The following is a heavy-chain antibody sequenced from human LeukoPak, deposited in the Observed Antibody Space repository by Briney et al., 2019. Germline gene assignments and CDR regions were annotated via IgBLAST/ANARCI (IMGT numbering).Heavy chain of an antibody. CDR2: IKQDGSER. CDR3: VRISAALAGADH. Sequence: GGSLTLSCAPSGVSLSNFWMSCVRHPPGKGREWVANIKQDGSERYYVDSVKGRFTISRDNNTNSLYPQMDRLSADDTVLFYWVRISAALAGADHWGQGTLVTVSS. CDR1: GVSLSNFW. D-gene: IGHD2-15*01. V-gene: IGHV3-7*01. J-gene: IGHJ5*02.